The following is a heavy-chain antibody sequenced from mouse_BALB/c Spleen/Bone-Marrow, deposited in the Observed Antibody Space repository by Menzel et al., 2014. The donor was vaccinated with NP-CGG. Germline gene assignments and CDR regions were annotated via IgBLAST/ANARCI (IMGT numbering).Heavy chain of an antibody. CDR1: GYTFTDYY. CDR2: VNPYNGGT. D-gene: IGHD2-1*01. CDR3: ARGIYYGKYLDY. Sequence: VQLKQSGPELVKPGASVKMSCKASGYTFTDYYMVWVKQSHGESSEWIGRVNPYNGGTSYNQKFKGKATLTVDKSSSTAYMELNSLTSEDSAVYYCARGIYYGKYLDYWGQGTTLTVSS. V-gene: IGHV1-19*01. J-gene: IGHJ2*01.